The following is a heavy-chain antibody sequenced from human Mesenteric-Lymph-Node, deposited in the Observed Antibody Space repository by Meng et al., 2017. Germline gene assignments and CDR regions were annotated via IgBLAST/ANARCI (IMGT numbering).Heavy chain of an antibody. CDR1: GGTFSSYA. CDR2: IIPIFGTA. D-gene: IGHD4-17*01. Sequence: LLQFGAKVKKPGSSVKVSCKASGGTFSSYAISWVRQAPGQGIEWMRGIIPIFGTANYAQKFKGRVTITADKSTSTAYMELSSLRSEDTAVYYCARGTIGDYGYWGQGTLVTVSS. J-gene: IGHJ4*02. V-gene: IGHV1-69*06. CDR3: ARGTIGDYGY.